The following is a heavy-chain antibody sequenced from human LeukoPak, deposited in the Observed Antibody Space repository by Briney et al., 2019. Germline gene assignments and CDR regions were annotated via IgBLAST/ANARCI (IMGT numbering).Heavy chain of an antibody. CDR1: GFTFSSYS. V-gene: IGHV3-21*01. Sequence: GGSLRLSCAASGFTFSSYSMNWVRQAPGKGLEWVSSISSSSSYIYYADSVKGRFTISRDSSKNTLYLQMNSLRAEDTAVYYCATSGVIPGAVGAYWGQGTLVTVSS. D-gene: IGHD2-2*01. CDR3: ATSGVIPGAVGAY. J-gene: IGHJ4*02. CDR2: ISSSSSYI.